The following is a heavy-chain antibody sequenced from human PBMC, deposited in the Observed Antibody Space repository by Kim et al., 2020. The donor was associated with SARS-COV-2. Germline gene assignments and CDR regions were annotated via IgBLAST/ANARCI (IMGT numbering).Heavy chain of an antibody. V-gene: IGHV4-59*01. CDR1: GGSISSYY. CDR3: ARTIVGATHWYFDL. D-gene: IGHD1-26*01. CDR2: IYYSGST. Sequence: SETLSLTCTVSGGSISSYYWSWIRQPPGKGLEWIGYIYYSGSTNYNPSLKSRVTISVDTSKNQFSLKLSSVTAADTAVYYCARTIVGATHWYFDLWGRGT. J-gene: IGHJ2*01.